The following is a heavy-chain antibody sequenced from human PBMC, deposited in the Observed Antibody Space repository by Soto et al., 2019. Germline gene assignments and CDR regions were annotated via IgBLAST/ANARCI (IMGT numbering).Heavy chain of an antibody. Sequence: QVQLVESGGGVVQPGRSLRLSCAASGFTFSSYAMHWVRQAPGKGLEWVAVITYDGSNKYYADSVKGRFTISRDNSKNTMYLQMNSMRAEDAAVYYCARDASFPRFLEWFAAGLGAGPYYYYGMDVWGQGTAVTVSS. CDR1: GFTFSSYA. D-gene: IGHD3-3*01. V-gene: IGHV3-30-3*01. CDR2: ITYDGSNK. CDR3: ARDASFPRFLEWFAAGLGAGPYYYYGMDV. J-gene: IGHJ6*02.